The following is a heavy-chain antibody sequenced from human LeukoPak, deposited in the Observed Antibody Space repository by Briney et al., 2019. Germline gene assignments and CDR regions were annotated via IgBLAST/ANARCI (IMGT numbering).Heavy chain of an antibody. Sequence: PGGSLRLSCAASGYGFSSYVMYWVRQAPGKGLEWVAFISHDGSSKYYADSVKGRFTISRDNSKNTLYLQMNSLRADDTAVYYCARESRLRRENYYYGLDVWGQGTTVTVSS. V-gene: IGHV3-30*14. J-gene: IGHJ6*02. D-gene: IGHD1-26*01. CDR2: ISHDGSSK. CDR3: ARESRLRRENYYYGLDV. CDR1: GYGFSSYV.